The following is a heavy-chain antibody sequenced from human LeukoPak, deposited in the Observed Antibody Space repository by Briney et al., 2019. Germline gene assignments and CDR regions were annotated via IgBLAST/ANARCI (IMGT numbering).Heavy chain of an antibody. V-gene: IGHV3-23*01. Sequence: GGSLRLSCAASGFTFSNYAMNWVRQAPGKGLEWVSTITDSGGRTFYADSLKGRFTISRDNSKKMLYLQMNSLRAEDTAVYYCAKDPYYYDGSGYYYEYFLHWGQGTLVTASS. J-gene: IGHJ1*01. CDR2: ITDSGGRT. CDR3: AKDPYYYDGSGYYYEYFLH. D-gene: IGHD3-22*01. CDR1: GFTFSNYA.